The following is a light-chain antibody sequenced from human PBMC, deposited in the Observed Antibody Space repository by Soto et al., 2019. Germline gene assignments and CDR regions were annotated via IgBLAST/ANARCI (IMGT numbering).Light chain of an antibody. CDR2: TAS. CDR1: RGLGSW. Sequence: DIQMTQSPSSVSASVGDRVTITCRASRGLGSWLAWYQQKPGKAPKLLIYTASSLQSGVPSRFSCSGSGTDFTLTISSLQPEDFATYYCQQTNNFPWTFGQGTKVEIK. CDR3: QQTNNFPWT. J-gene: IGKJ1*01. V-gene: IGKV1-12*01.